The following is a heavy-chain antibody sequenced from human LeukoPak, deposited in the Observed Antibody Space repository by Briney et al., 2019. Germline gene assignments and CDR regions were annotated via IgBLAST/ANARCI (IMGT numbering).Heavy chain of an antibody. CDR3: ASSGSYRFDY. CDR2: ITASGTAT. Sequence: GGSLRLPCAASGFTFSSYSMNWVRQAPGKGLEWVSHITASGTATFYADSVKGRFTISRDNAKNSLYLQMNSLRDEDTAVYYCASSGSYRFDYWGQGTLVTVSS. D-gene: IGHD1-26*01. V-gene: IGHV3-48*02. CDR1: GFTFSSYS. J-gene: IGHJ4*02.